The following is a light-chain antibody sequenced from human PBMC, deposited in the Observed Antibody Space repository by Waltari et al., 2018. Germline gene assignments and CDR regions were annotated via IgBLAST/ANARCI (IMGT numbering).Light chain of an antibody. CDR2: GVT. V-gene: IGLV2-11*01. CDR3: CSYAGSYNFV. J-gene: IGLJ1*01. CDR1: SSDVGGYNY. Sequence: QSALTQPRSVSGSPGQSVTISCTGTSSDVGGYNYFSWYQQHPGKAPKFMIYGVTKRPSGVPDRFSGAKSGNSASLTVSGLQAEDEADYYCCSYAGSYNFVFGSGTTVTVL.